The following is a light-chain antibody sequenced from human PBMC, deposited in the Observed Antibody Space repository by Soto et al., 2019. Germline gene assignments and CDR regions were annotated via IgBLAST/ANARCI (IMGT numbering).Light chain of an antibody. CDR3: SSYTSATTYV. V-gene: IGLV2-14*01. J-gene: IGLJ1*01. CDR2: DVS. Sequence: QSALTQPASVSGSPGQSMTISCTGTSSDVGAYNYDSWYQQYPGEAPEVIIYDVSHRPAGVSNRFSGSKSGNTASLTISGLQTQDEADYYCSSYTSATTYVFGTGTKLTVL. CDR1: SSDVGAYNY.